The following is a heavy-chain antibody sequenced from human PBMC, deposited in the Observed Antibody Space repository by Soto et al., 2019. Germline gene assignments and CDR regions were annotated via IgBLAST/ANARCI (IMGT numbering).Heavy chain of an antibody. CDR3: ARGLYDFWSGYYSSWFDP. J-gene: IGHJ5*02. CDR1: GYTFTSYD. Sequence: ASVKVSCKASGYTFTSYDINWVRQATGQGLEWMGWMNPNSGNTGYAQKFQGRVTMTRNTSISTAYMELSSLRSEDTAVYYCARGLYDFWSGYYSSWFDPWGQGTLVTVSS. V-gene: IGHV1-8*01. CDR2: MNPNSGNT. D-gene: IGHD3-3*01.